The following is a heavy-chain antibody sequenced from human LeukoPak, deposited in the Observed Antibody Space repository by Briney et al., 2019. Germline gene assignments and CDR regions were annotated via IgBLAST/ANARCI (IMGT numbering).Heavy chain of an antibody. V-gene: IGHV3-74*01. CDR1: GFTFSNYW. CDR3: ARDRTWFGESRYNYYGMDV. J-gene: IGHJ6*02. D-gene: IGHD3-10*01. CDR2: IKTDGSGT. Sequence: PGGSLRLSCAASGFTFSNYWMHWVRQPPGKGLVWVSRIKTDGSGTTYADSVKGRFTISRDNARNTLYLQMTSLRVEDTAVYYCARDRTWFGESRYNYYGMDVWGQGTTVTASS.